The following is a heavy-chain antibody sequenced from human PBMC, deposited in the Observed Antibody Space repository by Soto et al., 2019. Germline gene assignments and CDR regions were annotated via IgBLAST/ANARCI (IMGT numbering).Heavy chain of an antibody. CDR2: ISAYNGNT. CDR3: ARCLGAIVATTPIDY. J-gene: IGHJ4*02. D-gene: IGHD5-12*01. CDR1: GYTFTSYG. Sequence: QVQLVQSGAEVKKPGASVKVSCKASGYTFTSYGISWVRQAPGQGLEWMGCISAYNGNTNYAQKLQRRVTMTTDTSTSTAYMELMSLRSDDTAVYYCARCLGAIVATTPIDYWGQGTLVTVSA. V-gene: IGHV1-18*01.